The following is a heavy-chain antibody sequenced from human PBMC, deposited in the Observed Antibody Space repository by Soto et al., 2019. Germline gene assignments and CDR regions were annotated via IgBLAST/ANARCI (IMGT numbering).Heavy chain of an antibody. CDR2: IYPSDSDT. D-gene: IGHD2-15*01. V-gene: IGHV5-51*01. J-gene: IGHJ1*01. CDR1: GYSFDTHW. CDR3: ARGSHSPDH. Sequence: GESLKISCQGSGYSFDTHWIGWVRQMPGKGLEWMGIIYPSDSDTRYSPSFQGQVTISADKSISTTYLQWSSLKASDTAMYYCARGSHSPDHWGQGTLVTVSS.